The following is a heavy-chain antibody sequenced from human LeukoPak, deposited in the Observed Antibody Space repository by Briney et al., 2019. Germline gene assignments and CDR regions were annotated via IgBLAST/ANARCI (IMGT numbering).Heavy chain of an antibody. V-gene: IGHV3-7*01. CDR2: IKQDGSEK. Sequence: GGSLRLSCAASGFTFSSYWMSWVRQASGKGLEWVANIKQDGSEKYYVDSVKGRFTISRDNAKNSLYLQMNSLRAEDTAVYYCARVASSSLSYWFDPWGQGTLVTVSS. CDR1: GFTFSSYW. CDR3: ARVASSSLSYWFDP. D-gene: IGHD6-13*01. J-gene: IGHJ5*02.